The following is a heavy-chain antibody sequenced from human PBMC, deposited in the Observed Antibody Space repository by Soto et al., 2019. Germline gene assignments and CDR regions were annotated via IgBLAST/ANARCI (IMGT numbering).Heavy chain of an antibody. D-gene: IGHD3-22*01. CDR1: GFTFSSYA. CDR3: AKDLTYYYDSSATGFDY. J-gene: IGHJ4*02. V-gene: IGHV3-23*01. Sequence: AGGSLRLSCAASGFTFSSYAMSWVRQAPGKGLEWVSAISGSGGSTYYADSVKGRFTISRDNSKNTLYPQMNSLRAEDTAVYYCAKDLTYYYDSSATGFDYWGQGTLVTVSS. CDR2: ISGSGGST.